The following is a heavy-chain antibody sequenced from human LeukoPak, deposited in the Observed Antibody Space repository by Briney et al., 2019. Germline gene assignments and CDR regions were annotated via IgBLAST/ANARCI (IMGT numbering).Heavy chain of an antibody. J-gene: IGHJ4*02. CDR2: IYYSGST. Sequence: PSETLSLTCTVSGGSISSSSYYWGWIRQPPGKGLEWIGSIYYSGSTYYNPSLKSRVTISVDTSKNQFSLKLSSVTAADTAVYYCARLSTLVYSGDDYWGQGTLVTVSS. CDR1: GGSISSSSYY. D-gene: IGHD5-12*01. V-gene: IGHV4-39*01. CDR3: ARLSTLVYSGDDY.